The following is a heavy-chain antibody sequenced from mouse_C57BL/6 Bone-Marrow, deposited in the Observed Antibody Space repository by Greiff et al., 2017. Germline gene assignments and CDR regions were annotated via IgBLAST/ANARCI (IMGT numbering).Heavy chain of an antibody. D-gene: IGHD2-3*01. CDR2: IYPRSGNT. CDR3: ARRRSPIYDGFLYAMDY. Sequence: QVQLQQSGAELARPGASVKLSCKASGYTFTSYGISWVKQRTGQGLEWIGEIYPRSGNTYYNEKFKGKATLTADKSSSTAYMELRSLTSEDSAVYFCARRRSPIYDGFLYAMDYWGQGTSVTVSS. J-gene: IGHJ4*01. CDR1: GYTFTSYG. V-gene: IGHV1-81*01.